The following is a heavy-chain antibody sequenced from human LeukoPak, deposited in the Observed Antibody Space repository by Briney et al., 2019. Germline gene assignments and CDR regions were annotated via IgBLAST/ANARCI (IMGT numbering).Heavy chain of an antibody. CDR3: ARDRAASSGSYWYFDL. CDR2: INPSGGST. CDR1: GYTFTSYY. V-gene: IGHV1-46*01. D-gene: IGHD3-22*01. J-gene: IGHJ2*01. Sequence: ASVNVSCKASGYTFTSYYMHWVLQAPGQGLEWMGIINPSGGSTSYAQKFQGRVTMTRDTSTSTVYMELSSLRSEDTAVYYCARDRAASSGSYWYFDLWGRGTLVTVSS.